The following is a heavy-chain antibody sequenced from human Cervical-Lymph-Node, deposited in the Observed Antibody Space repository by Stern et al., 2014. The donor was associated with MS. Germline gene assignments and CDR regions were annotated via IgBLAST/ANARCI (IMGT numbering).Heavy chain of an antibody. CDR3: AIRNQQWLVPKLDY. Sequence: VQLVESGGGLVQPGGSLRLSCAASGFTFSSYAMSWVRQARGQGLEWVSAISGSGGSTYYADSVKGRFTISRDNSKNTLYLQMNSLRAEDTAVYYCAIRNQQWLVPKLDYWGQGTLVTVSS. V-gene: IGHV3-23*04. CDR1: GFTFSSYA. D-gene: IGHD6-19*01. CDR2: ISGSGGST. J-gene: IGHJ4*02.